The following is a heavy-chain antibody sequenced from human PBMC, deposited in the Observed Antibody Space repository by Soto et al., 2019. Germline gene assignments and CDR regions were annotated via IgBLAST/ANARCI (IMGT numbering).Heavy chain of an antibody. Sequence: PGGSLRLSCAGSGFTFNNYWMNWVRQAPGKGLEWVASIKQDGSKKYYVDPVKGRFTISRDNAQNSLYLQMNSLRAEDTAIYYCVRDEGWGGDYWGQGTLVTVSS. D-gene: IGHD3-10*01. CDR1: GFTFNNYW. CDR2: IKQDGSKK. J-gene: IGHJ4*02. CDR3: VRDEGWGGDY. V-gene: IGHV3-7*05.